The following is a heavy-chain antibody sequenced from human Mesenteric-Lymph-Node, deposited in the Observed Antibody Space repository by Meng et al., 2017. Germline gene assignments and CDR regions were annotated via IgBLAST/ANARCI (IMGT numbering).Heavy chain of an antibody. CDR1: GGSFSGYY. CDR2: INHSGST. CDR3: ARGGGNSWYIDY. Sequence: QVQLQQWGAGLLKPSETLSLTCAVYGGSFSGYYWSWIRQPPGKGLEWIGEINHSGSTNYNPSLKSRVTISVDTSKNQFSLKLSSVTAADTAVYYCARGGGNSWYIDYWGQGTLVTVSS. J-gene: IGHJ4*02. V-gene: IGHV4-34*01. D-gene: IGHD6-13*01.